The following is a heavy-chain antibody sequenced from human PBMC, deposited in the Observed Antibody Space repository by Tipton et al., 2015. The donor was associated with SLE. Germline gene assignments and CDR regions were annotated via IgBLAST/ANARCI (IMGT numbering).Heavy chain of an antibody. V-gene: IGHV4-39*07. CDR1: GGSISHSSFY. D-gene: IGHD5/OR15-5a*01. CDR2: MYYIGNT. Sequence: TLSLTCTVSGGSISHSSFYWGWIRQPPGKGLEWIGSMYYIGNTYDNPSLKSRVTISLDTSKNQLSLKLSSVTAADTAIYYCARHAGGLRRSFDDWGQGTLVSVSS. CDR3: ARHAGGLRRSFDD. J-gene: IGHJ4*02.